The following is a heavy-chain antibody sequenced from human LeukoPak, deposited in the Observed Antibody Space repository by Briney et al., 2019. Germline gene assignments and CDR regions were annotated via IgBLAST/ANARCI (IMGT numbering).Heavy chain of an antibody. CDR3: ARAGYCSGGSCSKEDYYYYYYGMDV. Sequence: SETLSLTCAVSGGSISSGGYSWSWIRQPPGKGLEWIGYIYHSGSTYYNPSLKSRVTISVDRSKNQFSLKLSSVTAADTAVYYCARAGYCSGGSCSKEDYYYYYYGMDVWGQGTTVTVSS. V-gene: IGHV4-30-2*01. J-gene: IGHJ6*02. D-gene: IGHD2-15*01. CDR1: GGSISSGGYS. CDR2: IYHSGST.